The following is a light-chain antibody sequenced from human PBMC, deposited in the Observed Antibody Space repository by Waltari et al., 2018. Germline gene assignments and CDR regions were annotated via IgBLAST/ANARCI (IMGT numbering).Light chain of an antibody. J-gene: IGKJ2*01. Sequence: DIVMTQSPLSLPVTPGEPASIPCRSRQSLLHSNGYNYLDWYLQKPGQSPQLLIYLGSNRASGVPDRFSGSGSGTDFTLKISRVEAEDVGVYYCMQALQTPNTFGQGTKLEIK. CDR3: MQALQTPNT. CDR1: QSLLHSNGYNY. V-gene: IGKV2-28*01. CDR2: LGS.